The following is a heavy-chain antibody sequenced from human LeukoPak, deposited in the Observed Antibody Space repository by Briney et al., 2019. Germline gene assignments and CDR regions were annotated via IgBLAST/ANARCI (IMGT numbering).Heavy chain of an antibody. Sequence: GGSLRLSCAASGFTVSSNYMSWVRQAPGKGLEWVSVIYSGGSTYYADSVKGRFTISRDNSKNTLYLQMNGLRAEDTAVYYCARDSRPQKNDAFDIWGQGTMVTVSS. CDR1: GFTVSSNY. D-gene: IGHD1-14*01. J-gene: IGHJ3*02. V-gene: IGHV3-53*01. CDR2: IYSGGST. CDR3: ARDSRPQKNDAFDI.